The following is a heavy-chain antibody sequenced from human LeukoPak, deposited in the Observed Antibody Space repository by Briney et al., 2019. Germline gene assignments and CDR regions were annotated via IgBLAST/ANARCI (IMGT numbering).Heavy chain of an antibody. CDR2: INPNSGGT. CDR1: GYTSTGYY. CDR3: ARDMFIVVVPAARYYYYGMDV. J-gene: IGHJ6*02. D-gene: IGHD2-2*01. Sequence: ASVKVSCKASGYTSTGYYMHWVRQAPGQGLEWMGWINPNSGGTNYAQKFQGRVTMTRDTSISTAYMELSRLRSDDTAVYYCARDMFIVVVPAARYYYYGMDVWGQGTTVTVSS. V-gene: IGHV1-2*02.